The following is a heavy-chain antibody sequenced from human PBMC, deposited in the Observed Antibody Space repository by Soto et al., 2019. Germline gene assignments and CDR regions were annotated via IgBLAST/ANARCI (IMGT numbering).Heavy chain of an antibody. CDR1: GFTLSSYA. D-gene: IGHD1-26*01. J-gene: IGHJ6*02. V-gene: IGHV3-23*01. CDR2: ISAGGDMT. Sequence: DVQLLESGGNLVQPGGSLRLSCSASGFTLSSYAMSWVRQAPGKGLEWVSSISAGGDMTYNSDSVKGRFTISRDNSNNAVSVRMHTLRPDDTALYYCSRGDRGGSGSPASYYHSGWELWAQGATVTVS. CDR3: SRGDRGGSGSPASYYHSGWEL.